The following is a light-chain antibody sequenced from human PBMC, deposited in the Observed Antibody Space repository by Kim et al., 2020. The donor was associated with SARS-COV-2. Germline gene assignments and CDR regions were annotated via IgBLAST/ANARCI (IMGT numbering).Light chain of an antibody. Sequence: VGDVVPLTCRASQSINRWLAWYQQSPGTAPNFLIYDASSLGSGVPSRFTGSGSGTEFTLTISSLQPDDSATYYCQQYLSYPWTFGQGTKVDIK. CDR1: QSINRW. J-gene: IGKJ1*01. CDR2: DAS. CDR3: QQYLSYPWT. V-gene: IGKV1-5*01.